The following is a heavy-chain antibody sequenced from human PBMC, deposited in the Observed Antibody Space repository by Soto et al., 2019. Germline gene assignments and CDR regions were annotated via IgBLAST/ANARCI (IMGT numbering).Heavy chain of an antibody. CDR1: GFTFSSYA. CDR3: AKDHPPSYDDILTGYYTAEYFQH. D-gene: IGHD3-9*01. J-gene: IGHJ1*01. CDR2: ISGSGGST. Sequence: GGSLRLSCAASGFTFSSYAMSWVRQAPGKGLEWVSAISGSGGSTYYADSVKGRFTISRDNSKNTLYLQMNSLRAEDTAVYYCAKDHPPSYDDILTGYYTAEYFQHWGQGTLVTVSS. V-gene: IGHV3-23*01.